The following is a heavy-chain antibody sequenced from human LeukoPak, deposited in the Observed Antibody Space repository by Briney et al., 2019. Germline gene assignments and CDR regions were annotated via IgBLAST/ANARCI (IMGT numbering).Heavy chain of an antibody. CDR3: ANQPLPAVAGYYYNMDV. CDR2: ISASGGHT. Sequence: GGSLRLSCAASGFTFSTHAMSWVRQAPGKGLEWLSGISASGGHTYYADFVEGRFTISRDNSKDTLYLQMIGLRAEDTAVYYCANQPLPAVAGYYYNMDVWGRGTTVTVSS. D-gene: IGHD2-2*01. J-gene: IGHJ6*02. CDR1: GFTFSTHA. V-gene: IGHV3-23*01.